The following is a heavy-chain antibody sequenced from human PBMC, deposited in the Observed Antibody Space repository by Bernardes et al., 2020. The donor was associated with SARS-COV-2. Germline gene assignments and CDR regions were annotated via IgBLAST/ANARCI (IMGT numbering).Heavy chain of an antibody. D-gene: IGHD3-16*01. CDR3: VRAVWGIWYFDL. CDR1: GGSLSGYY. V-gene: IGHV4-34*01. CDR2: INYSGST. Sequence: SETLSLTCAVYGGSLSGYYWNWIRQPPGKGLEWIGEINYSGSTNYNPSLKSRVTRSVDTSENQFSLKLTSVTAADTAVDYCVRAVWGIWYFDLWGRGTLVTVAS. J-gene: IGHJ2*01.